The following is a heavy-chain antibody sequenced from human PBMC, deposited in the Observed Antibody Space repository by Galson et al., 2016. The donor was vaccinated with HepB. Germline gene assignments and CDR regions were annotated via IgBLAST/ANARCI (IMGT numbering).Heavy chain of an antibody. CDR3: ARRHRNYYYGMDG. CDR1: GYSFTGYW. V-gene: IGHV5-10-1*01. CDR2: IDPTDSYT. J-gene: IGHJ6*02. Sequence: QSGAEVKKPGESLKISCKNSGYSFTGYWIGWVRQMPGKGLEWMGRIDPTDSYTNYSPSFQGHVTISADKSISTAYLQWSSLKASDTAMYYCARRHRNYYYGMDGWGQGTTVTVSS. D-gene: IGHD2-21*01.